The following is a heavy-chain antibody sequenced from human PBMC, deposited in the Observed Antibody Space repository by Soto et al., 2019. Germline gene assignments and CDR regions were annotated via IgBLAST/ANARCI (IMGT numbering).Heavy chain of an antibody. J-gene: IGHJ4*02. CDR2: IWYDGSNK. Sequence: QVQLVESGGGVVQPGRSLRLSCAASGFTFSSYGMHWVRQAPGKGLEWVAVIWYDGSNKYYADSVKGRFTISRDNAKNSLYLQINSLRDEDTAVYYCARVGSSGWYGDFDSWGQGTLVTVSS. CDR3: ARVGSSGWYGDFDS. CDR1: GFTFSSYG. V-gene: IGHV3-33*01. D-gene: IGHD6-19*01.